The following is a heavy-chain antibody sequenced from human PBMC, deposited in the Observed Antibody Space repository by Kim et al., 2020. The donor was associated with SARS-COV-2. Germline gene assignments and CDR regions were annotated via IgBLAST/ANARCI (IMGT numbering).Heavy chain of an antibody. D-gene: IGHD2-15*01. Sequence: TKYSPRFKCRITITRDTSAATGYMDLSSLRPEDTAVYDCARDRAAGSCYDSWGQGTLVTVSS. CDR3: ARDRAAGSCYDS. V-gene: IGHV1-3*01. CDR2: T. J-gene: IGHJ5*01.